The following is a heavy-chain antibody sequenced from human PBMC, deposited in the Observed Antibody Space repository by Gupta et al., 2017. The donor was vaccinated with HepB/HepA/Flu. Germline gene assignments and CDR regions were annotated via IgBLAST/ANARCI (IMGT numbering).Heavy chain of an antibody. CDR1: GFSVKNNY. CDR3: ARDSGLNAFEI. Sequence: VQLVQSGGNLIQPGGSLRLSCAASGFSVKNNYMSWVRQAPGKGLDWISIMYNNGGTDYADSVKGRFIISRDISKNTLHLQMNNLRDGDTAVYFCARDSGLNAFEIWGQGTTVIVSS. CDR2: MYNNGGT. J-gene: IGHJ3*02. V-gene: IGHV3-53*01.